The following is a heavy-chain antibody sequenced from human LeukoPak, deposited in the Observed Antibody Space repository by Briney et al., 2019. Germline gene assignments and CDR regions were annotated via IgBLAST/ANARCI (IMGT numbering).Heavy chain of an antibody. V-gene: IGHV3-30-3*01. D-gene: IGHD1-1*01. CDR1: GFTFSSYA. CDR2: ISYDGSNQ. Sequence: PGGSLRLSCAASGFTFSSYAMHWVRQAPGKGLEWVAVISYDGSNQYYAGSVKGRFTVSRDNFKNTLYLQMNSLRAEDTAVYYCARDLIGTDYYGMDVWGQGTTVTVSS. J-gene: IGHJ6*02. CDR3: ARDLIGTDYYGMDV.